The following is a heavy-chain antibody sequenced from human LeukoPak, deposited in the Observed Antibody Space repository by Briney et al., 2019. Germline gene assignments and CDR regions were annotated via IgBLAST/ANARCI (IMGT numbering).Heavy chain of an antibody. D-gene: IGHD6-6*01. CDR2: FYNSGST. J-gene: IGHJ4*02. Sequence: SETLSLTCTVTGGSIRSYYWSWIRQPPGKGLEWIGYFYNSGSTNYNPSLKSRVTISVDTSKNQLSLKLSSVTAADTAVYYCARGGGYSSSSQDFDYWGQGTLVTVSS. CDR3: ARGGGYSSSSQDFDY. CDR1: GGSIRSYY. V-gene: IGHV4-59*01.